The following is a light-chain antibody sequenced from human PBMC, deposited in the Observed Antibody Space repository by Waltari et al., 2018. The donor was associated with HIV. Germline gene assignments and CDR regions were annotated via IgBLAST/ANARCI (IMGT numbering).Light chain of an antibody. CDR1: QSVSNY. CDR2: DAS. Sequence: EIVLTQSPATLSLSPGERATLSCRASQSVSNYLAWYQQKPGQAPRLLSYDASNRATGIPAKFSGSGSGTDFTLTISSLEPEDFAVYYCQQRSNWPPGWTFGQGTKVEIK. CDR3: QQRSNWPPGWT. J-gene: IGKJ1*01. V-gene: IGKV3-11*01.